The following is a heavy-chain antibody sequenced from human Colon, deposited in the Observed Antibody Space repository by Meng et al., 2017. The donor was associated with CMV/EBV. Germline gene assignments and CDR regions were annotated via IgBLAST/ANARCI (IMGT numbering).Heavy chain of an antibody. CDR3: ARVFFGEEANIDY. J-gene: IGHJ4*02. D-gene: IGHD3-10*01. CDR2: IYHSGST. Sequence: SETLSLTCTVSNYSISSGYYWGWIRQPPGKGLEWIGCIYHSGSTYYKASLNSRVTISVDTSKNQFSLELTSVTAADTAVYYCARVFFGEEANIDYWGRGTLVTVSS. V-gene: IGHV4-38-2*02. CDR1: NYSISSGYY.